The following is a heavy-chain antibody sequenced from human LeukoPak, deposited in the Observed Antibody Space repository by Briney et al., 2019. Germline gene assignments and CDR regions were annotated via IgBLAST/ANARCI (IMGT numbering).Heavy chain of an antibody. V-gene: IGHV3-23*01. J-gene: IGHJ4*02. D-gene: IGHD4/OR15-4a*01. CDR3: ANLFLFFDYGQEDY. CDR1: GLTFTNYG. Sequence: PGGTLRLSCAASGLTFTNYGMSWVRQAPGKGLEWVSAISGRGSSTYYADSVKGRFIISRDNSKKMLYLQMNSLRADGTAVYYCANLFLFFDYGQEDYWGQGTLVTVSS. CDR2: ISGRGSST.